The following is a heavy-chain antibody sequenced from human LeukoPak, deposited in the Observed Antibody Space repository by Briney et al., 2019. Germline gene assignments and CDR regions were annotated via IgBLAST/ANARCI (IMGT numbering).Heavy chain of an antibody. V-gene: IGHV1-18*01. Sequence: ASVRVSCKASGYTFTSYGISWVRQAPGQGLEWMGWISAYNGNTNYAQKLQGRVTMTTDTSTSTACMELRSLRSDDTAVYYCARVHGDFWSGYYAYYYYGMDVWGQGTTVTVSS. CDR3: ARVHGDFWSGYYAYYYYGMDV. CDR1: GYTFTSYG. D-gene: IGHD3-3*01. CDR2: ISAYNGNT. J-gene: IGHJ6*02.